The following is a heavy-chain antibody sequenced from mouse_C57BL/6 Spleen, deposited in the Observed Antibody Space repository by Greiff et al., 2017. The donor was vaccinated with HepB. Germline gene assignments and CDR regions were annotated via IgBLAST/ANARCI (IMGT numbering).Heavy chain of an antibody. CDR2: IDPSDSYT. V-gene: IGHV1-69*01. CDR1: GYTFTSYW. CDR3: ARWGLRLPLYYYAMDY. Sequence: VQLQQPGAELVMPGASVKLSCKASGYTFTSYWMHWVKQRPGQGLEWIGEIDPSDSYTNYNQKFKGKSTLTVDKSSSTAYMQLSSLTSEDSAVYYCARWGLRLPLYYYAMDYWGQGTSVTVSS. D-gene: IGHD3-2*02. J-gene: IGHJ4*01.